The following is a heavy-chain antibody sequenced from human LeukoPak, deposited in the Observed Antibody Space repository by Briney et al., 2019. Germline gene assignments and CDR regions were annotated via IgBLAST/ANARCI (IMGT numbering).Heavy chain of an antibody. D-gene: IGHD6-19*01. V-gene: IGHV4-39*01. CDR2: VYYGGDA. Sequence: PSETLSLTCTVSGGSIDSSGSYWGWIRQPPGKGLEWIGGVYYGGDAYYNPSLKSRVTISADLSKNQFSLSLISVTAADTALYYCARLFSRGWPYYYGLGAWGQGTTVTVSS. J-gene: IGHJ6*02. CDR3: ARLFSRGWPYYYGLGA. CDR1: GGSIDSSGSY.